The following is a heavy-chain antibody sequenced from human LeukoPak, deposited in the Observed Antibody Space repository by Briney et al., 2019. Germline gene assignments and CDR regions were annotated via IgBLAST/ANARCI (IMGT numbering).Heavy chain of an antibody. CDR1: GFIVSSSY. J-gene: IGHJ4*02. CDR2: IYSGGST. V-gene: IGHV3-66*02. Sequence: AGGSLRLSCAASGFIVSSSYMTWVRQAPGEGLEWVSVIYSGGSTYYADSVKGRFTISRDSSKNTLYLQMNGLRAEDTAVYYCARGRVGATTCFDYWGQGTLVTVSS. D-gene: IGHD1-26*01. CDR3: ARGRVGATTCFDY.